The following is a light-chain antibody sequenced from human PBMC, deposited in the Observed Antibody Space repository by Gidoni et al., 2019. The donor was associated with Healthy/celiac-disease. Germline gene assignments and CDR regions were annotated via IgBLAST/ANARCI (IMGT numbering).Light chain of an antibody. J-gene: IGKJ5*01. Sequence: VFTQSPGTLSLSPGERATLSCRASQSVSSSYLAWYQQKPGQAPRLLIYGASSRATGIPDRFSGSGSGTDFTLTISRLEPEDFAVYYCQQYGSSLPFGQGTRLEIK. V-gene: IGKV3-20*01. CDR3: QQYGSSLP. CDR2: GAS. CDR1: QSVSSSY.